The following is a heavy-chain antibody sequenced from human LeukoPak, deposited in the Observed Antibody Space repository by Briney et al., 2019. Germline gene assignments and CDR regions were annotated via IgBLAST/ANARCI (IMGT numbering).Heavy chain of an antibody. J-gene: IGHJ3*02. Sequence: ASVKVSCKASGYTFTSYGINWVRQAPGQGLEWVGGISAYNGNTNYAQKVYGRVTMTTDTSTSTVYMELRSLRSDDTAVYYCARPSSGRLTGHAFDIWGQGAMVTVSS. CDR1: GYTFTSYG. CDR2: ISAYNGNT. D-gene: IGHD7-27*01. V-gene: IGHV1-18*01. CDR3: ARPSSGRLTGHAFDI.